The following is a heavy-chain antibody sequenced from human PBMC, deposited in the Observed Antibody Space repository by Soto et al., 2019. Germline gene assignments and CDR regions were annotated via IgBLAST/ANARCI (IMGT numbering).Heavy chain of an antibody. D-gene: IGHD3-22*01. CDR2: IIPILGIA. CDR3: ARAYYYDSSGSIPLFDY. Sequence: ASVKVSCKASGGTFSSYTISWVRQAPGQGLEWMGRIIPILGIANYAQKFQGRVTITADKSTSTAYMELSSLRSEDTAVYYCARAYYYDSSGSIPLFDYWGQGTLVTVS. V-gene: IGHV1-69*02. CDR1: GGTFSSYT. J-gene: IGHJ4*02.